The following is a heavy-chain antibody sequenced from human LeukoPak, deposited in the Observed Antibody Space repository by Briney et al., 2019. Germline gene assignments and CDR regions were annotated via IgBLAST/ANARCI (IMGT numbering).Heavy chain of an antibody. CDR2: IYTSGST. CDR3: ARGAVPSGWFDP. Sequence: SQTLSLTCTVSGGSISSGSYYWSCIRQPAGKGLEWIGRIYTSGSTNYNPSLKSRVTISVDTSKNQFSRKLSSVTAADTAVYYCARGAVPSGWFDPWGQGTLVTVSS. J-gene: IGHJ5*02. V-gene: IGHV4-61*02. CDR1: GGSISSGSYY. D-gene: IGHD6-19*01.